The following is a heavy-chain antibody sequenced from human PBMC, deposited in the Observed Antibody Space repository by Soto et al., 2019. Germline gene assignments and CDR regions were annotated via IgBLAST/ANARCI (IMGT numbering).Heavy chain of an antibody. V-gene: IGHV3-23*01. J-gene: IGHJ5*02. CDR2: ISGSGGTT. D-gene: IGHD6-19*01. CDR3: ARDGSRYTSGLYAPDYTGFDP. CDR1: GFTFSSYA. Sequence: EVQLLESGGGLVQPGGSLRLSCAASGFTFSSYAMSWVRQAPGKGLEWVSAISGSGGTTYYAAFVKGRFTISSDNSKNPVYRQRNSLRAEDLAVYYCARDGSRYTSGLYAPDYTGFDPCGQGTLVTVSS.